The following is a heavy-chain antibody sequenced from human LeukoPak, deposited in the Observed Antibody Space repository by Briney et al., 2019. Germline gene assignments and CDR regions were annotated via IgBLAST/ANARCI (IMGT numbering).Heavy chain of an antibody. V-gene: IGHV4-30-4*08. J-gene: IGHJ4*02. CDR2: IYYSGST. CDR3: ARVPGGSYPFDY. Sequence: SETLSLTCTVSGGSISSGDYYWSWIRQPPGKGLEWIGYIYYSGSTYYNPSLKSRVTISVDTSKNQFSLKLSSVTAADTAVYYCARVPGGSYPFDYWGQGTLVTVSS. D-gene: IGHD1-26*01. CDR1: GGSISSGDYY.